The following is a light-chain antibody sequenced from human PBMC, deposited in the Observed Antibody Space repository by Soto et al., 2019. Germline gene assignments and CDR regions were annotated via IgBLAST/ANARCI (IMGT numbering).Light chain of an antibody. CDR1: QSVLYSSNNKNH. V-gene: IGKV4-1*01. Sequence: DIVMPQSPDSLAVSLGERATIHCKSSQSVLYSSNNKNHLAWYQQTPGQPPKLLIYWPSTRESGVPDRFSGSGSATDFTLTINSLQAEDVAVYYGHQYYSPHVTFCPRTKVDIK. J-gene: IGKJ3*01. CDR3: HQYYSPHVT. CDR2: WPS.